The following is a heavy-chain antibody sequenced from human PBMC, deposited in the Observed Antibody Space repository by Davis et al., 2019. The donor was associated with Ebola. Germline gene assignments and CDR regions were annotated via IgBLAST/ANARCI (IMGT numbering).Heavy chain of an antibody. CDR1: GYSFTSYW. J-gene: IGHJ5*02. CDR2: IYPGDSDT. CDR3: ARQIVVVVAASKTGRFDP. D-gene: IGHD2-15*01. Sequence: GESLKISCKGSGYSFTSYWIGWVRQMPGKGLEWMGIIYPGDSDTRYSPSFQGQVTISADKSISTAYLQWSSLKASDTAMHYCARQIVVVVAASKTGRFDPWGQGTLVTASS. V-gene: IGHV5-51*01.